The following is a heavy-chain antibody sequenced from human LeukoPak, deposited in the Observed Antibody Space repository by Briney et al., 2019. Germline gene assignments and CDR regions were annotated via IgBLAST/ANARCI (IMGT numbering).Heavy chain of an antibody. CDR2: FDPGGGET. D-gene: IGHD6-13*01. CDR1: GYTLTELS. CDR3: ATRMAAAGYFDY. Sequence: ASVKVSCKVSGYTLTELSMHWVRQAPGKGLEWMGGFDPGGGETIYAQKFQGRVTMTEDTSTDTAYMELSSLRSEDTAVYYCATRMAAAGYFDYWGQGTLVTVSS. V-gene: IGHV1-24*01. J-gene: IGHJ4*02.